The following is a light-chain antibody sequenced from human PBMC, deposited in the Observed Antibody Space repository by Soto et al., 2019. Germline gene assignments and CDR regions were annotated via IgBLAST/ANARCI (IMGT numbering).Light chain of an antibody. CDR2: EVR. J-gene: IGLJ1*01. CDR3: ASYTTDTTRL. V-gene: IGLV2-14*01. Sequence: QSVLTQPASVSGTPGQSITITCTGSNNDVGRYSYVSWYQQYPGKTPKLIIYEVRLRPSGLSDRFSGSKSGITASLTISGLQPEDEADYYCASYTTDTTRLFGTGTKVTVL. CDR1: NNDVGRYSY.